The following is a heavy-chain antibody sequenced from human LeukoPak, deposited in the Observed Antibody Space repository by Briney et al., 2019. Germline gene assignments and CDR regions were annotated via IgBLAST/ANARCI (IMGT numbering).Heavy chain of an antibody. J-gene: IGHJ4*02. V-gene: IGHV3-20*04. D-gene: IGHD1-26*01. CDR2: INWDGGST. Sequence: GGSLRLSCAASGFTFDEYGMSWIRQAPGKGLEWVSSINWDGGSTAYADSVQGRFTISRDNAKNSLHLQMKSLRAEDTALYYCARDSFSGSSLDYWGQGTLVTISS. CDR1: GFTFDEYG. CDR3: ARDSFSGSSLDY.